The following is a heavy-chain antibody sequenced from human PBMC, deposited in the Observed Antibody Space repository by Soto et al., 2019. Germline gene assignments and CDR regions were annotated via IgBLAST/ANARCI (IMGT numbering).Heavy chain of an antibody. J-gene: IGHJ4*02. Sequence: GGSLRLSCAASGFTFSYYAMHWVRQAPGKGLEWVAVISSDGSNEYYADSLKGRFTISRDNSKNTLYLQMNSLRAEDTAVYYCARDLGVPGTPFDYWGQGTLVTVSS. D-gene: IGHD6-19*01. CDR3: ARDLGVPGTPFDY. V-gene: IGHV3-30-3*01. CDR1: GFTFSYYA. CDR2: ISSDGSNE.